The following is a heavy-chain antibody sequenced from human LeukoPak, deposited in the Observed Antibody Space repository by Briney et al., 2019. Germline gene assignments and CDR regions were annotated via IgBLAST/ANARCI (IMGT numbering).Heavy chain of an antibody. D-gene: IGHD5-18*01. CDR3: ERGMKIQLWSFDY. CDR1: GGSFSGYY. Sequence: SETLSLTCAVYGGSFSGYYWSWIRQPPGKGLEWIGEINHSGSTNYNPSLKSRVTISVDTSKNQFSLKLSSVTAADTAVYYCERGMKIQLWSFDYWGQGTLVTVSS. V-gene: IGHV4-34*01. J-gene: IGHJ4*02. CDR2: INHSGST.